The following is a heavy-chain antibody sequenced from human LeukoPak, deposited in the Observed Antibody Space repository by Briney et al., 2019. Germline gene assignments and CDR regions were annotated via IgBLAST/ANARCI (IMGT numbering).Heavy chain of an antibody. J-gene: IGHJ4*02. CDR1: GFTFSTYG. V-gene: IGHV3-30*02. CDR3: ATHYAGGPWTTVTTNFDY. D-gene: IGHD4-17*01. CDR2: IRYDATKT. Sequence: GGSLRLSCAASGFTFSTYGTHWVRQAPGKGLEWVGFIRYDATKTYYTDSVKGRFTISRDSSKNTLYLQMNSLRAEDTAVYYCATHYAGGPWTTVTTNFDYWGQGTLVTVSS.